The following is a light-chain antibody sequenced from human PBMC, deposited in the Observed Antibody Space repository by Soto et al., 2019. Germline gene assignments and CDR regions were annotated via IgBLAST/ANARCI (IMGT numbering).Light chain of an antibody. J-gene: IGLJ3*02. V-gene: IGLV1-40*01. CDR3: QSYDSGLSGSV. Sequence: VLTQPPSVSGAPGQRVTISCTGSSSNIGAGYDVHWYQQLPGTAPKLLIYGNTNRPSGVPDRFSGSKSGTSASLAISRLQAEDEADYFCQSYDSGLSGSVFGGGTKVTVL. CDR2: GNT. CDR1: SSNIGAGYD.